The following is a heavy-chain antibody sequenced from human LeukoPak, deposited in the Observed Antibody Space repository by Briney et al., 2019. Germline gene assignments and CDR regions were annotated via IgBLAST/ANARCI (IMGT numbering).Heavy chain of an antibody. CDR3: ARGGRGYSGYVGATNWFDP. CDR2: MNPNSGNT. V-gene: IGHV1-8*01. Sequence: ASEKVSCKASGYTFTSYDFNWVRQATGQGLEWMGWMNPNSGNTDYAQKFQGRVTMTRNTSISTAYMELSSLRSEDTAVYYCARGGRGYSGYVGATNWFDPWGQGTLVTVSS. J-gene: IGHJ5*02. CDR1: GYTFTSYD. D-gene: IGHD5-12*01.